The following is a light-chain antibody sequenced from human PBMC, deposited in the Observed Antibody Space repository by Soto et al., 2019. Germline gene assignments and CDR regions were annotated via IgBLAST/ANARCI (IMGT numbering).Light chain of an antibody. CDR1: QSVNSKY. J-gene: IGKJ2*01. CDR3: QQYDTSPYT. CDR2: GAS. V-gene: IGKV3-20*01. Sequence: EIVLTQSPGTLSLSPGERATLSCRASQSVNSKYLAWYQQKPGQAPRLLIYGASSSATGIPDRFSGSGSGTDFTLTISSPEPEDFSVYSCQQYDTSPYTFGQGTKLEIK.